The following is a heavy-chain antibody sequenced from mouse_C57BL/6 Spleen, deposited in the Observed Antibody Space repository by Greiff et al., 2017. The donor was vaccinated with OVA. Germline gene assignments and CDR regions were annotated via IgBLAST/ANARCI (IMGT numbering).Heavy chain of an antibody. CDR3: ARKDLDDYDPYFDY. CDR1: GYTFTSYW. D-gene: IGHD2-4*01. Sequence: QVQLQQSGAELVRPGSSVKLSCKASGYTFTSYWMHWVKQRPIQGLEWIGNIDPSDSETHYNQKFKDKATLTVDKSSSTAYMQLSSLTSEDSAVYYCARKDLDDYDPYFDYWGQGTTLTVSS. J-gene: IGHJ2*01. V-gene: IGHV1-52*01. CDR2: IDPSDSET.